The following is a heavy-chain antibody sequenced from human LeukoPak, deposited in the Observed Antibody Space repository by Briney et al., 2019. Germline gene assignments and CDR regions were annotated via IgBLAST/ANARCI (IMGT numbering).Heavy chain of an antibody. J-gene: IGHJ4*02. V-gene: IGHV1-8*01. CDR1: GYTFTSYD. D-gene: IGHD3-22*01. CDR2: MNPNSGNT. CDR3: ASTMYYYDSSGYYYFDY. Sequence: ASVKVSCKASGYTFTSYDINWVRQATGQGLEWMGWMNPNSGNTGYAQKFQGRVTMTRNTSISTAYMELSSLRSEDTAVYYCASTMYYYDSSGYYYFDYWGQGTLVTVSS.